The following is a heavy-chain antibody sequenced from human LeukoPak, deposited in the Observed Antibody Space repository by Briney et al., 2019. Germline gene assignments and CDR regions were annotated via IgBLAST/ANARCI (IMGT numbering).Heavy chain of an antibody. CDR2: ISGSGGST. J-gene: IGHJ3*02. CDR1: GFTFSSYA. D-gene: IGHD1-14*01. V-gene: IGHV3-23*01. CDR3: AKDPVSTVGQPDAFDI. Sequence: GGSLRLSCAASGFTFSSYAMSWVRQAPGKGLEWASAISGSGGSTYYADSVKGRFTISRDNSKNTLYLQMNSLRAEDTAVYYCAKDPVSTVGQPDAFDIWGQGTMVTVSS.